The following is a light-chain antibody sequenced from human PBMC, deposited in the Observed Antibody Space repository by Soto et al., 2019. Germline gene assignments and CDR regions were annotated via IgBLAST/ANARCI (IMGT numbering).Light chain of an antibody. Sequence: LTQPASVSGSPGQSITISCTGTSSDVGAYNYVSWYQQHPGKAPKLMIYDVNIRPSGVSNRFSGSKSGNTASLTISGLQAEDEADYYCTSWTTSTTMKFGGGTKVTVL. CDR1: SSDVGAYNY. J-gene: IGLJ2*01. CDR3: TSWTTSTTMK. CDR2: DVN. V-gene: IGLV2-14*01.